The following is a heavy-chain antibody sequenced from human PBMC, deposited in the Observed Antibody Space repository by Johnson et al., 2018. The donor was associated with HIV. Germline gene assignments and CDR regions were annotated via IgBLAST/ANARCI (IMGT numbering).Heavy chain of an antibody. CDR1: GFTFSSYA. D-gene: IGHD1-26*01. CDR3: AKALGWELSI. Sequence: QVQLVESGGGVVQPGRSLRLSCAASGFTFSSYAMHWVRQAPGKGLEWVAVIRYDGSNKYYADSVKGRFTIYRDNSKNTLYLQMNSLRAEDTAVYYCAKALGWELSIWGQGTMVTVSS. V-gene: IGHV3-30*02. J-gene: IGHJ3*02. CDR2: IRYDGSNK.